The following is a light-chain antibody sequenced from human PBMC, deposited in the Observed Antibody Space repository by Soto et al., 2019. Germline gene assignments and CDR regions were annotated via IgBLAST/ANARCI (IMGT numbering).Light chain of an antibody. CDR1: SSDVGGYKY. J-gene: IGLJ2*01. Sequence: QSALTQPRSVSGSPGQSVTISCTGTSSDVGGYKYVSWYQHHPGKAPKLMLYDVSERPSGVPDRFSGSKSGNTASLTISGLQAEDEAYYYCCSYAGSYTWVFGGGTKVTVL. CDR3: CSYAGSYTWV. CDR2: DVS. V-gene: IGLV2-11*01.